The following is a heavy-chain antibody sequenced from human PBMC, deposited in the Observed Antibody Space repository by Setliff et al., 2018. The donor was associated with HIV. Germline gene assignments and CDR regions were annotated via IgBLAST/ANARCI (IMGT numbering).Heavy chain of an antibody. CDR1: GYSISSGYY. D-gene: IGHD3-22*01. Sequence: SETLSLTCAVSGYSISSGYYWGWIRQPPGKGLEWIGSIYHSGSTYYNPSLKSRVTISVDTSKNQISLKLSSVTAADTAVYYCARDMMYHYDRSGSFGWFGPWGQGTQVTVSS. CDR2: IYHSGST. CDR3: ARDMMYHYDRSGSFGWFGP. J-gene: IGHJ5*02. V-gene: IGHV4-38-2*02.